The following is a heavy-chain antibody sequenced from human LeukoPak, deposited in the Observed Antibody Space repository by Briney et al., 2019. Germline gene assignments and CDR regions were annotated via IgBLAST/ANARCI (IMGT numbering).Heavy chain of an antibody. V-gene: IGHV3-48*02. Sequence: GGSLILSCAASGFTFSNYGMSWVRQAPGKGLEWASYISSSSSTIYYADSVQGRFTISRDNAKNSLYLQMYSLRDEDTAVFYCARAPFYCSGGSCYPNYFDCWGQGTLVTVSS. CDR1: GFTFSNYG. CDR2: ISSSSSTI. CDR3: ARAPFYCSGGSCYPNYFDC. D-gene: IGHD2-15*01. J-gene: IGHJ4*02.